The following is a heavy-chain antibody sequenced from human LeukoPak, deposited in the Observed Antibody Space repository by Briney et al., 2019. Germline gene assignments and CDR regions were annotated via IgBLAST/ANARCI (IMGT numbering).Heavy chain of an antibody. Sequence: SSETLSLTCTVSGGSISSSSYYWGWIRQPPGKGLEWIGSIYYSGSTYYNPSLKSRVTISVDTSKNQFSLKLSSVTAADTAVYYCASGGYGLFDYWGQGTLVTVSS. D-gene: IGHD5-12*01. V-gene: IGHV4-39*01. CDR2: IYYSGST. CDR3: ASGGYGLFDY. CDR1: GGSISSSSYY. J-gene: IGHJ4*02.